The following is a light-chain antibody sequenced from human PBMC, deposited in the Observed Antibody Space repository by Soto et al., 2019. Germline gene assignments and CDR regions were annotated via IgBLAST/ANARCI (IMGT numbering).Light chain of an antibody. CDR3: SSYTSSSTLV. J-gene: IGLJ2*01. Sequence: QSVLTQPASVSGSPGQSITIFCTGTSSDVGGYNYVSWYQQHPGKAPKLMIYEVSNRPLGVSNRFSGSKSGNTASLTISGLQAEDEADYHCSSYTSSSTLVFGGGTKLTVL. V-gene: IGLV2-14*01. CDR2: EVS. CDR1: SSDVGGYNY.